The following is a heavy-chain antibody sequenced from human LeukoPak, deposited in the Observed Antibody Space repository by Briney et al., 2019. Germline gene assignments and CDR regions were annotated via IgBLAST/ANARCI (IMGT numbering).Heavy chain of an antibody. Sequence: ASVKVSCKASGFTLTSYGISWVRQAPGQGLEWMGWITTNSGNTRYRQNLQDRVTMTTDTSTSTAYMELRSLKSDDTAVYYCARVRGSGWNNFDYWGQGTLVTVSS. D-gene: IGHD6-19*01. V-gene: IGHV1-18*01. CDR3: ARVRGSGWNNFDY. CDR1: GFTLTSYG. J-gene: IGHJ4*02. CDR2: ITTNSGNT.